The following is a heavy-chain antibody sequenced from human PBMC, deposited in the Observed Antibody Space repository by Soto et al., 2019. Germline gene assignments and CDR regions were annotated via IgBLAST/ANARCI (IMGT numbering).Heavy chain of an antibody. CDR3: ASVNSDYGNYYYGMDV. CDR2: IYYSGST. CDR1: GGSVSSGSYY. Sequence: PSETLSLTCTVSGGSVSSGSYYWSWIRQPPGKGLEWIGYIYYSGSTNYNPSLKSRVTISVDTSKNQFSLKLSSVTAADTAVYYCASVNSDYGNYYYGMDVWGQGTTVTVSS. D-gene: IGHD4-17*01. J-gene: IGHJ6*02. V-gene: IGHV4-61*01.